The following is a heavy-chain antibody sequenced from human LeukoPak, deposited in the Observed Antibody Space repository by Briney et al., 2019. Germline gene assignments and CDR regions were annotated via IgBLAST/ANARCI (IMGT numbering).Heavy chain of an antibody. V-gene: IGHV4-34*01. D-gene: IGHD2-2*01. J-gene: IGHJ4*02. CDR3: ARTGPTFFVIVPPAYFDY. Sequence: SETLSLTCVVYGGSFSGHYWSWIRQRPGKGLEWIGEINDSGSTDYNPSLKSRVTISVDTSKNQFSLKLRSVTAADTAVYYCARTGPTFFVIVPPAYFDYWGQGTLVTVSS. CDR1: GGSFSGHY. CDR2: INDSGST.